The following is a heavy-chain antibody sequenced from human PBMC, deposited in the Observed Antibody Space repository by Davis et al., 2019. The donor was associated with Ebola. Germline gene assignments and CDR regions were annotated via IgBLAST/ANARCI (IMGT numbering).Heavy chain of an antibody. Sequence: SETLSLTCTVSGGSMSSYYWTWIRQPPGKGLEWIGEINHNGSTNYNPSLKSRVTISRDTSKNQFSLRLTSVTAADTAVYYCARGLPSLYSGSYFIYWGQGTLVTVSS. V-gene: IGHV4-34*01. J-gene: IGHJ4*02. CDR1: GGSMSSYY. CDR2: INHNGST. CDR3: ARGLPSLYSGSYFIY. D-gene: IGHD1-26*01.